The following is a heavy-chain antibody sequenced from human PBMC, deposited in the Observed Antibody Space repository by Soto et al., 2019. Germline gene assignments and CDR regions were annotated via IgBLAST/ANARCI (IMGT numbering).Heavy chain of an antibody. CDR3: ARGRYGDY. CDR1: GYGFTTYG. J-gene: IGHJ4*02. Sequence: QVHLVQSGAEVKKPGASVKVSCKGSGYGFTTYGITWVRQAPGQGLEWMAWISAHNGNTNYAQKLQVRGTVTRDTSTSTANMELRSLRSDDTAVYYCARGRYGDYWGQGALVTVSS. V-gene: IGHV1-18*01. D-gene: IGHD1-1*01. CDR2: ISAHNGNT.